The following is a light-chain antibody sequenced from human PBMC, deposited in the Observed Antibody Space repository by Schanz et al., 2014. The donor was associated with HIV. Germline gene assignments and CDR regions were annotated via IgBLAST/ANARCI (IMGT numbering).Light chain of an antibody. Sequence: QSVLTQPPSVSGAPGQRVTISCTGSRSNIGAGYAVHWYQQLPGTAPKLLIYGNSNRPSGVPDRFSGSKSGTSASLAITGLQAEDEADYYCCSYAGSRIRVFGGGTKLTVL. V-gene: IGLV1-40*01. CDR2: GNS. CDR1: RSNIGAGYA. J-gene: IGLJ3*02. CDR3: CSYAGSRIRV.